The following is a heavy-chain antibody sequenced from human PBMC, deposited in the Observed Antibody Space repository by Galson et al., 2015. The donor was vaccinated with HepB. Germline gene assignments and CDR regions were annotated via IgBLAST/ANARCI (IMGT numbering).Heavy chain of an antibody. CDR2: INPNSGGT. Sequence: SVKVSCKASGYTFTGYYMHWVRQAPGQGLEWMGWINPNSGGTNYAQKFQGRVTMTRDTSISTAYMELSRLRSDDTAVYYCARTIRGYSGYDSFEQFDPWGQGTLVTVSS. V-gene: IGHV1-2*02. CDR1: GYTFTGYY. CDR3: ARTIRGYSGYDSFEQFDP. J-gene: IGHJ5*02. D-gene: IGHD5-12*01.